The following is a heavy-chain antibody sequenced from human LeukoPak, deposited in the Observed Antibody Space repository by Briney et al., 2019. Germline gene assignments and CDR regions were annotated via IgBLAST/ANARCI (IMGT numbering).Heavy chain of an antibody. CDR1: GFTFSSYA. J-gene: IGHJ4*02. D-gene: IGHD5-24*01. CDR2: ISGSGGSS. CDR3: AKGGDGYNWIDY. Sequence: PGGSLRLSCAASGFTFSSYAMSWVRQAPGKGLEWVSAISGSGGSSYYADSVKGRFTISRDNSKNTLYLQMNSLRAEDTAVYYCAKGGDGYNWIDYWGQGTLVTVSS. V-gene: IGHV3-23*01.